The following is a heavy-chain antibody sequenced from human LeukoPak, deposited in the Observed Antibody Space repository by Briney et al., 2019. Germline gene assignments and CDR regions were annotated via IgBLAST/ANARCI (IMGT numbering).Heavy chain of an antibody. D-gene: IGHD3-10*01. J-gene: IGHJ6*03. Sequence: GGSLRLSCAASGFTVNNNFMSWVRQAPGKGLEWVSVIYSDSATFYADSVKGRFTISRDSSKNTLYLQMNSLRAEDTAVYYCAKSGLLWFGESPYYYYMDVWGRGATVTVSS. CDR1: GFTVNNNF. CDR2: IYSDSAT. CDR3: AKSGLLWFGESPYYYYMDV. V-gene: IGHV3-66*01.